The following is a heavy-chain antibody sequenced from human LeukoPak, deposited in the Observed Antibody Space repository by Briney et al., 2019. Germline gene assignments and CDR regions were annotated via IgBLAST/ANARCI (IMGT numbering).Heavy chain of an antibody. CDR2: IYYSGST. V-gene: IGHV4-30-4*01. J-gene: IGHJ4*02. CDR3: ASGSVDFCSSTSRPVYYFDY. Sequence: SETLSLTCTVSGGSISSGDYYWSWIRQPPGKGLEWIGYIYYSGSTYYNPSLKSRVTISVDTSKNQFSLKLSSVTAADTAVYYCASGSVDFCSSTSRPVYYFDYWGQGTLVTVSS. CDR1: GGSISSGDYY. D-gene: IGHD2-2*01.